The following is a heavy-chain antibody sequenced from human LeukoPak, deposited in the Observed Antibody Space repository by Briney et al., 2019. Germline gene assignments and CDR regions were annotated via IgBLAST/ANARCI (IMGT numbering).Heavy chain of an antibody. J-gene: IGHJ4*02. D-gene: IGHD3-3*01. V-gene: IGHV3-48*01. CDR1: GFTFSSYS. Sequence: GGSLRLSCAASGFTFSSYSMNWVRQAPGKGLEWVSYIISSSSTIYYADSVKGRFTISRDNAKNSLYLQMNSLRAEDTAVYYCARAPAWSGYSLDYWGQGTLVTVSS. CDR3: ARAPAWSGYSLDY. CDR2: IISSSSTI.